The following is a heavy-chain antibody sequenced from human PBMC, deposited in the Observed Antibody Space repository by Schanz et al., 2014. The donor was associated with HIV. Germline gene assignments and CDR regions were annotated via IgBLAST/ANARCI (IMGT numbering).Heavy chain of an antibody. CDR2: ISYDGDRR. V-gene: IGHV3-30*03. Sequence: QVQLVESGGGVVQPGRSLRLSCAASGFTFNDYGLHWVRQAPGKGLEWVAFISYDGDRRQYADSVKGRFTISRDNPKSALFLQMNSLRREDSALYFCARDLRGHFDYWSRGTLVAVSS. CDR3: ARDLRGHFDY. D-gene: IGHD3-10*01. J-gene: IGHJ4*02. CDR1: GFTFNDYG.